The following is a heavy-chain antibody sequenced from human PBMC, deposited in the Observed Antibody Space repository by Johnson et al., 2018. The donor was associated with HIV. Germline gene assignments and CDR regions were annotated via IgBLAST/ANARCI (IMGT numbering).Heavy chain of an antibody. V-gene: IGHV3-30*18. CDR3: AKEGAYYYDSSGLNDAFDI. J-gene: IGHJ3*02. CDR2: ISYDGSNK. D-gene: IGHD3-22*01. Sequence: KGLEWVAVISYDGSNKYYVDSVKGRFTISRDNAKNSLYLQMNSLRAEDTALYYCAKEGAYYYDSSGLNDAFDIWGQGTMVTVSS.